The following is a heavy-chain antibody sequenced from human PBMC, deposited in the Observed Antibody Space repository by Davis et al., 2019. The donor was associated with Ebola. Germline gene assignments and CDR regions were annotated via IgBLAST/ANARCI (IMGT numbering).Heavy chain of an antibody. V-gene: IGHV3-72*01. CDR2: TRNRGNSYTT. J-gene: IGHJ4*02. Sequence: PGGSLRLSCAASGFTFTDHYIDWVRQAPGKGLEWVGRTRNRGNSYTTEFAATVQGRFSSSRDDSQNSLYLQMNNLKTEDTAVYYCCRVQGRFEGQDYIDYWGQGTLVTVSS. D-gene: IGHD3-9*01. CDR1: GFTFTDHY. CDR3: CRVQGRFEGQDYIDY.